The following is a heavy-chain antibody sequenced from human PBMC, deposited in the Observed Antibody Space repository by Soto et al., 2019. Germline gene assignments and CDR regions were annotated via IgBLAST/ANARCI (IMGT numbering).Heavy chain of an antibody. J-gene: IGHJ4*02. CDR3: AHTPYFGAQLDY. D-gene: IGHD4-17*01. Sequence: QITLKESGPTLVKPTQTLTLTYTFSGFSLSAGAVGVGWIRQPPGKALEWLALIYRDDDKRYSPSLKSRLTITKDTSKNQVVLTMTNMDPVDTATYYCAHTPYFGAQLDYWGQGTLVTVSS. V-gene: IGHV2-5*02. CDR1: GFSLSAGAVG. CDR2: IYRDDDK.